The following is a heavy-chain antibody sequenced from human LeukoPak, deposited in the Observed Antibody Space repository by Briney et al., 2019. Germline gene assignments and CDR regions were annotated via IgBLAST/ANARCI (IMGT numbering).Heavy chain of an antibody. CDR1: GFTFTTYW. CDR2: IKYDGSTS. V-gene: IGHV3-74*01. J-gene: IGHJ6*03. Sequence: QTGGSLRLSCEASGFTFTTYWIHWVRQGPGKGLVWVSRIKYDGSTSNYADSVKGRFTISRDNAKNTVYLQMNSLRAEDTAVYYCAREAHSSSPNYYYYYMDVWGKGTTVTVSS. CDR3: AREAHSSSPNYYYYYMDV. D-gene: IGHD6-6*01.